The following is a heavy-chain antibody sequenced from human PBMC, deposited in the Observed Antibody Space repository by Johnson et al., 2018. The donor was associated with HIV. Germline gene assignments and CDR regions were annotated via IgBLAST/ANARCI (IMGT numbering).Heavy chain of an antibody. CDR2: ISYDGSNK. CDR3: TTAIVIDAFDI. J-gene: IGHJ3*02. D-gene: IGHD3-16*02. Sequence: QVQLVESGGDLVQPGGSLRLSCAASGFTFSNYAMYWVRQAPGKGLEWVAAISYDGSNKYSADSVKDRFTISRDNSKNTLYLHMNSLTTEDTALYYCTTAIVIDAFDIWGQGTMVTVSS. V-gene: IGHV3-30-3*01. CDR1: GFTFSNYA.